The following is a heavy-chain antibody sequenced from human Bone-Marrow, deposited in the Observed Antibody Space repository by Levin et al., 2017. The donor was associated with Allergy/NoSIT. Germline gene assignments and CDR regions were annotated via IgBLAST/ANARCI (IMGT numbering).Heavy chain of an antibody. CDR2: VDYSGTT. V-gene: IGHV4-61*01. D-gene: IGHD6-13*01. J-gene: IGHJ4*02. CDR1: GASVRRGPYF. Sequence: SQTLSLTCNVSGASVRRGPYFWSWIRQPPGKVLEWIGNVDYSGTTKNSPSLKSRVTISIDTSQNQFYLSLKSVTAADTAVYYCAREAPRYSSSSDYWGQGTLVTVSS. CDR3: AREAPRYSSSSDY.